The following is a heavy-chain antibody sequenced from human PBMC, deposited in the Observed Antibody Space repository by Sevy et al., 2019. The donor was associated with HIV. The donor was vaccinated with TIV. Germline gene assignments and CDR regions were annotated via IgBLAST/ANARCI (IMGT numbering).Heavy chain of an antibody. CDR3: AKDLVYCSGGSCSPYGAFDI. CDR2: ISGSADNT. J-gene: IGHJ3*02. V-gene: IGHV3-23*01. Sequence: GGSRRLSCAASGFTFSSYAMSWVRQAPGKGLEWVSGISGSADNTYFSDSVKGRFTISRDNSKNTLYLQMNSLRAEDTAVYYCAKDLVYCSGGSCSPYGAFDIWGQGTMVTVSS. CDR1: GFTFSSYA. D-gene: IGHD2-15*01.